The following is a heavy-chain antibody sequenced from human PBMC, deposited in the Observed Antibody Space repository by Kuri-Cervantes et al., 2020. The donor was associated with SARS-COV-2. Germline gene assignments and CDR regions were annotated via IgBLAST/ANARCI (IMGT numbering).Heavy chain of an antibody. CDR1: DYSISSAYY. D-gene: IGHD3-22*01. J-gene: IGHJ4*02. CDR2: IFHTGNT. V-gene: IGHV4-38-2*01. Sequence: SETLSLTCVVSDYSISSAYYWGWIRQPPGKGLEWIGNIFHTGNTYYNPSLKSRVTISGDTSKNQVSLKLSSVTAADTAVYYFASQDDTSGFYYAYDYWGQGTLVTVSS. CDR3: ASQDDTSGFYYAYDY.